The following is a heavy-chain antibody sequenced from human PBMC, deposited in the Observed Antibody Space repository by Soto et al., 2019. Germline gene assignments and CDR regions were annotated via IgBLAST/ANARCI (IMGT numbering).Heavy chain of an antibody. V-gene: IGHV1-3*01. Sequence: ASVKVSCKASGYTFTIYAMHWVLQAPGQRLEWMGWINAGNGNTKYSQKFQGRVTITRGTSASTAYMELSSLRSEDTAVYYCVGDSSGYYYFDYWGQGTLVTVSS. D-gene: IGHD3-22*01. CDR1: GYTFTIYA. J-gene: IGHJ4*02. CDR2: INAGNGNT. CDR3: VGDSSGYYYFDY.